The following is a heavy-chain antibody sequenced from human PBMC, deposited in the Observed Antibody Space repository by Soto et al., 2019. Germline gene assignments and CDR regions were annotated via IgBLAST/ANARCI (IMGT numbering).Heavy chain of an antibody. D-gene: IGHD1-7*01. CDR2: IIPNFGKA. CDR1: GYTFTTYG. CDR3: ARTGTTDGGFPYYFDY. J-gene: IGHJ4*02. Sequence: SVKVSCKSSGYTFTTYGISWVRQAPGQGLEWMGGIIPNFGKANYAQKFQGRVTITADESTSTAYMELSSLRSEDTAVYYCARTGTTDGGFPYYFDYWGQGTLVTVSS. V-gene: IGHV1-69*13.